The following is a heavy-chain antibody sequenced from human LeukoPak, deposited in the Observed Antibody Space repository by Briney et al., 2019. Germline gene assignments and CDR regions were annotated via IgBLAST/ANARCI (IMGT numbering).Heavy chain of an antibody. Sequence: GGSLRLSCAASGFTFSSNWMSWVRQAPGKGLEWLAVIWYDGSNTNYADSVKGRFTISRDNSKNTLYMQMNSLRAEDTAVYYCAKGDTTDPFDPWGQGTLVTVSS. CDR3: AKGDTTDPFDP. V-gene: IGHV3-33*06. D-gene: IGHD1-14*01. CDR2: IWYDGSNT. CDR1: GFTFSSNW. J-gene: IGHJ5*02.